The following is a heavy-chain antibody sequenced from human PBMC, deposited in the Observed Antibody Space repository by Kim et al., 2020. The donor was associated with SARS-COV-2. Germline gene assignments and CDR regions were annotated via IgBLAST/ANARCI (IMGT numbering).Heavy chain of an antibody. CDR1: GFTFSTYG. V-gene: IGHV3-30*18. CDR3: AKSISDGSYSGAFDY. J-gene: IGHJ4*01. CDR2: ISYDGSNK. Sequence: GGSLRLSCAASGFTFSTYGMHWVRQAPGKGLEWVAVISYDGSNKYYADSVKGRFTVSRDNSNNTLYLQMNSLRAEDTAVYYCAKSISDGSYSGAFDYWG. D-gene: IGHD1-26*01.